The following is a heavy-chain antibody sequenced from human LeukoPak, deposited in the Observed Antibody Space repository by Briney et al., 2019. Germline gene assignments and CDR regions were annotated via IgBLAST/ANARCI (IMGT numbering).Heavy chain of an antibody. CDR2: ISAYNGNT. J-gene: IGHJ4*02. D-gene: IGHD2-2*01. V-gene: IGHV1-18*01. CDR3: ARDLVSYCSSTSCDGFDY. Sequence: GASVKVSCKASGYTFTSYGISWVRQAPGQGLEWMGWISAYNGNTNYAQKLQGRVTMTTDTSTSTAYMELRSLRSDDTAVYYCARDLVSYCSSTSCDGFDYWGQGTLVTVSS. CDR1: GYTFTSYG.